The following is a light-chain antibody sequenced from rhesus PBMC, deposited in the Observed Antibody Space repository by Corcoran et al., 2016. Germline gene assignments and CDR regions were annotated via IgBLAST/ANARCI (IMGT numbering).Light chain of an antibody. CDR3: QQYNSAPLT. Sequence: DIQMTQSPSSLSASVGDRVTITCRASQGISSWLAWYQQKPGKDPKLLIYKASSLQSGVPSRVRRSGSGTDFTRTISSPQPEDFATSYCQQYNSAPLTFGGGTKVEIK. J-gene: IGKJ4*01. CDR1: QGISSW. CDR2: KAS. V-gene: IGKV1-21*01.